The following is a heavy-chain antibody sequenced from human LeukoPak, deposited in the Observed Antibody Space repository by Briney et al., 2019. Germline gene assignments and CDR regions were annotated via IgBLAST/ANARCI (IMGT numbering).Heavy chain of an antibody. V-gene: IGHV5-51*01. CDR2: IRPMNSDV. J-gene: IGHJ4*02. CDR1: GYNFNTYW. CDR3: ASRPVERTVVPWDFY. D-gene: IGHD4-23*01. Sequence: GESLKISCKGSGYNFNTYWVAWVRQLPGKGLEWMGIIRPMNSDVRYSPSFQGQVTISADRSINTAYLQWSSLTASDTAMYYCASRPVERTVVPWDFYWGPPTQVTVYS.